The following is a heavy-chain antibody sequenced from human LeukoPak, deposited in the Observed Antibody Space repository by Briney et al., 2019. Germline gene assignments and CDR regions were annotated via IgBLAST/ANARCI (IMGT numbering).Heavy chain of an antibody. J-gene: IGHJ4*02. V-gene: IGHV5-51*01. Sequence: GGSLRLSCKGSGYSFTSYWIGWVRQMPGKGLEWMGIIYPGDSDTRYSPSFQGQVTISADKSISTAYLQWSSLKASDTAMYYCARLGGMVRGVIPFDYWGQGTLVTVSS. D-gene: IGHD3-10*01. CDR3: ARLGGMVRGVIPFDY. CDR1: GYSFTSYW. CDR2: IYPGDSDT.